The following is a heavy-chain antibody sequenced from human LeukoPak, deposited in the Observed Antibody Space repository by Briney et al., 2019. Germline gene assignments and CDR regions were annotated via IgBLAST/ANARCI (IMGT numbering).Heavy chain of an antibody. D-gene: IGHD5-18*01. CDR2: IIPIFGTA. V-gene: IGHV1-69*01. J-gene: IGHJ3*02. Sequence: SVKVSCKASGGTFSSYAISWVRQAPGQGFEWMGGIIPIFGTANYAQKFQGRVTITADESTSTAYMELSSLRSEDTAVYYCARADTAMVVDDAFDIWGQGTMVTVSS. CDR1: GGTFSSYA. CDR3: ARADTAMVVDDAFDI.